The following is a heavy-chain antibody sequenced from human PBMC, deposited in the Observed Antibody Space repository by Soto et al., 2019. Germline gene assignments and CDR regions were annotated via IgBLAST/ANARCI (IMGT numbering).Heavy chain of an antibody. CDR3: ARGRREGFGVVDY. J-gene: IGHJ4*02. Sequence: PGGSLRLSCAASGFTFSSYSMNWVRQAPGKGLEWVSSISSSSSYIYYADSVKGRFTISRDNAKNSLYLQMNSLRAEDTAVYYCARGRREGFGVVDYWGQGTLVTVSS. V-gene: IGHV3-21*01. CDR1: GFTFSSYS. CDR2: ISSSSSYI. D-gene: IGHD3-3*01.